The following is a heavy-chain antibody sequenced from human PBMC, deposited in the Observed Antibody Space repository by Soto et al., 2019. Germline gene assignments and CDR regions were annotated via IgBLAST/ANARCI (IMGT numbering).Heavy chain of an antibody. J-gene: IGHJ4*02. Sequence: GGSLRLSCAASGFIFSDHYMDWVRQAPGKGLEWVGRTRNKANSHTTEYAASGKGRFTISRDDSKNSLYLQMSSLKIEDTAVYYCARATTVTDYWGQATLVTVSS. V-gene: IGHV3-72*01. CDR1: GFIFSDHY. D-gene: IGHD4-17*01. CDR3: ARATTVTDY. CDR2: TRNKANSHTT.